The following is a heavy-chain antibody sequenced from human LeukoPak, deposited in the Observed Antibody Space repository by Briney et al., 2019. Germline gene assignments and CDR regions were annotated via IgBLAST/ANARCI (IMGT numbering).Heavy chain of an antibody. D-gene: IGHD5-18*01. J-gene: IGHJ4*02. Sequence: ASVKVSCKASGYTFTSYDINWVRQATGQGLEWMGWMNPNSGNTGYAQKFQGRVTMTRNTSISTAYMELSSLRSEDTAVYYCARSSWIQQSSDFWGQGTLVTVSS. CDR2: MNPNSGNT. V-gene: IGHV1-8*01. CDR3: ARSSWIQQSSDF. CDR1: GYTFTSYD.